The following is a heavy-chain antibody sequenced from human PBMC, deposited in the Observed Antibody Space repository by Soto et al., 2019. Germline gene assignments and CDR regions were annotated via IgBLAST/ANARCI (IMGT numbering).Heavy chain of an antibody. CDR2: INPSGGTT. CDR1: GYTFISYY. V-gene: IGHV1-46*03. CDR3: ARSWWGTDRLMAYNWLGP. Sequence: QVQLVQSGAEVKKPGASVKVSCKASGYTFISYYTHWVRQAPGQGLEWMGMINPSGGTTNYAQKFQGRGPLTRDTSTSTVYMELGSLRSEDTAVYFCARSWWGTDRLMAYNWLGPWGQGTLVTVSS. J-gene: IGHJ5*02. D-gene: IGHD2-15*01.